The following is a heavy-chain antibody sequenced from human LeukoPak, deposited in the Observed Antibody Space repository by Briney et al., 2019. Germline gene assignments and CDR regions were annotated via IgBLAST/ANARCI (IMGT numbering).Heavy chain of an antibody. Sequence: PSETLSLTCTVSGYSISSGYYWGWIRQPPGKGLEWIGSIYHSGSTNYNPSLKSRVTISVDTSKNQFSLKLSSVTAADTAVYYCARGFYYLDYWGQGTLVTVSS. V-gene: IGHV4-38-2*02. CDR1: GYSISSGYY. J-gene: IGHJ4*02. CDR2: IYHSGST. CDR3: ARGFYYLDY.